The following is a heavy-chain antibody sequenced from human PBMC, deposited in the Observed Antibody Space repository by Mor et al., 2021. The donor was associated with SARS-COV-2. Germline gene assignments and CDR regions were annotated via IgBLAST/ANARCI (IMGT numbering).Heavy chain of an antibody. Sequence: VDSVKGRFTISRDNAENSLDLQMNTLRAEDTAVYYCARGGGSNGALYWGQGTLVTVSS. D-gene: IGHD2-8*01. V-gene: IGHV3-7*01. CDR3: ARGGGSNGALY. J-gene: IGHJ4*02.